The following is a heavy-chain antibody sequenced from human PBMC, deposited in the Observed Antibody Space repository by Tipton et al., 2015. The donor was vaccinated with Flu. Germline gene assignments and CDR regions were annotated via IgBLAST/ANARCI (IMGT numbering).Heavy chain of an antibody. Sequence: AVSGFTFSRYGMSWVRQAPGKGLEWVSGISGGGAITYFADSVKGRFTISRDNSKNTLVLQMNSLRAEDTAVYYCAKVIPELVAGLDYWGQGTLVTVSS. V-gene: IGHV3-23*01. CDR3: AKVIPELVAGLDY. CDR2: ISGGGAIT. D-gene: IGHD6-19*01. J-gene: IGHJ4*02. CDR1: GFTFSRYG.